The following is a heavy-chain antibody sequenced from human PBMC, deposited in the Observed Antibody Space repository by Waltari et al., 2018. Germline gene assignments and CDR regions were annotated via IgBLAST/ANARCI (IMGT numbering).Heavy chain of an antibody. CDR3: ALFTGTPEAYYYYMDV. J-gene: IGHJ6*03. Sequence: QVQLVQSGAEVKKPGASVKVSGKASGYTFTCYYMHWVRQAPGQGLEWMGRINPNSGGTNYAQKFQGRVTMTRDTSISTAYMELSRLRSDDTAVYYCALFTGTPEAYYYYMDVWGKGTTVTVSS. CDR1: GYTFTCYY. D-gene: IGHD2-21*01. V-gene: IGHV1-2*06. CDR2: INPNSGGT.